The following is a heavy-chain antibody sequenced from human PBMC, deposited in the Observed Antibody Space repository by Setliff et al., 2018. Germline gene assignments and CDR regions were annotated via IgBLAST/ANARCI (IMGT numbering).Heavy chain of an antibody. Sequence: ASVKVSCKTSGYHFITTGISWVRQAPGQGPEWMGCISPFNGNTNYAQKFQDRVTMTTDTSTATVYMELKNLRSNDTAVYYCARSSGPRVVLAADFDYWGQGTLVTVSS. D-gene: IGHD3-9*01. J-gene: IGHJ4*02. V-gene: IGHV1-18*01. CDR3: ARSSGPRVVLAADFDY. CDR2: ISPFNGNT. CDR1: GYHFITTG.